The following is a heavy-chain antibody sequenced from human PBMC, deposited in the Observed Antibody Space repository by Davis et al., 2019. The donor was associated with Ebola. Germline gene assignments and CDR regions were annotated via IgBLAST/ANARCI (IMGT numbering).Heavy chain of an antibody. D-gene: IGHD3-22*01. CDR2: ISSSSSYI. J-gene: IGHJ4*02. CDR1: GFTFSSYS. V-gene: IGHV3-21*01. CDR3: ARDDYYYDSSGYYYHFDY. Sequence: GESLKISCAASGFTFSSYSMNWVRQAPGKGLEWVSSISSSSSYIYYADSVKGRFTISRDNAKNSLYLQMNSLRAEDTAVYYCARDDYYYDSSGYYYHFDYWGQGTLVTVSS.